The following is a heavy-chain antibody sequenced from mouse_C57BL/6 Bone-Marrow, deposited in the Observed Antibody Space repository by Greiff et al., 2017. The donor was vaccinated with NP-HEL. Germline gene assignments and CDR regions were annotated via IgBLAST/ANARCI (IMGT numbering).Heavy chain of an antibody. CDR1: GYTFTSYW. D-gene: IGHD2-4*01. V-gene: IGHV1-52*01. Sequence: QVQLQQPGAELVRPGSSVKLSCKASGYTFTSYWMHWVKQRPIQGLEWIGNIDPSDSETHYNQKFKDKATLTVDKSSSTAYMQLSSLTSEDSAVYYCARRMDYDFAWFAYWGQGTLVTVSA. J-gene: IGHJ3*01. CDR2: IDPSDSET. CDR3: ARRMDYDFAWFAY.